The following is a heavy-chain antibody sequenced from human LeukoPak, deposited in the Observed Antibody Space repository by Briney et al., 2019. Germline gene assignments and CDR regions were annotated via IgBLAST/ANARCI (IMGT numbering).Heavy chain of an antibody. CDR1: GDSVSSKNGA. D-gene: IGHD6-19*01. Sequence: SQTLSLTCVVSGDSVSSKNGAWNWIRQSPSRGLEWLGRTYYRSKWYNDYAESMEGRMTISQDTSKNQYSLHPNSVTPDDTAVYYCARDFGTTGWHTFDHWGQGTLVTVSS. CDR2: TYYRSKWYN. J-gene: IGHJ4*02. V-gene: IGHV6-1*01. CDR3: ARDFGTTGWHTFDH.